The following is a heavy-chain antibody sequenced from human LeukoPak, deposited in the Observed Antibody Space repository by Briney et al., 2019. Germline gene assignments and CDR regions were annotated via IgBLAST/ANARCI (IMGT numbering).Heavy chain of an antibody. V-gene: IGHV3-48*01. CDR3: ARARGYSYGYSDY. J-gene: IGHJ4*02. CDR2: ISSSGSVI. CDR1: GFTFSSYS. Sequence: GGSLRLSCAASGFTFSSYSMNWVRQAPGKGLEWVSYISSSGSVIDYADSVKGRFTISRDNAKNSLYLQMNSLRAEDTAFYYCARARGYSYGYSDYWGQGTLVTVSS. D-gene: IGHD5-18*01.